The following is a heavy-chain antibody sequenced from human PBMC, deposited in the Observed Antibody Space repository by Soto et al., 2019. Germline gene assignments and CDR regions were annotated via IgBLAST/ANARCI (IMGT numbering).Heavy chain of an antibody. CDR1: GFSFGIYA. Sequence: PGGSLRLSCAASGFSFGIYALSWVRQAPGKGLEWVSTISGSDGKTFYADSVKGRFSISRDTSQSTLYLQMNSLRADDTAMYYCARWSYLDYWGQGTRVTVS. CDR2: ISGSDGKT. CDR3: ARWSYLDY. D-gene: IGHD3-3*01. J-gene: IGHJ4*02. V-gene: IGHV3-23*01.